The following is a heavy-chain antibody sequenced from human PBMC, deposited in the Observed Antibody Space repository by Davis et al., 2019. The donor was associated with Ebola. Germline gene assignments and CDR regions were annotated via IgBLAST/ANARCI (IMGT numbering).Heavy chain of an antibody. CDR2: IYSGGST. D-gene: IGHD2-15*01. CDR3: ARDGTRYCSGGSCYSGAYYYYGMDV. J-gene: IGHJ6*02. CDR1: GFTVSSNY. V-gene: IGHV3-53*01. Sequence: GESLKISCAASGFTVSSNYMSWVRQAPGKGLEWVSVIYSGGSTYYADSVKGRFTISRDNSKNTLYLQMNSLRAEDTAVYYCARDGTRYCSGGSCYSGAYYYYGMDVWGQGTTVTVSS.